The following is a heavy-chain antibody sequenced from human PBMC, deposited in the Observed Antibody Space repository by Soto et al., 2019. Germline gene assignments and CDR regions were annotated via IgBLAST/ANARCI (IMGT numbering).Heavy chain of an antibody. J-gene: IGHJ4*02. CDR1: GFTFSDYY. V-gene: IGHV3-72*01. CDR2: TRNKANSYTT. D-gene: IGHD3-22*01. CDR3: AREGSSSGPDYEY. Sequence: EVQLVESGGGLVQPGGSLRLSCAASGFTFSDYYINWVRQAPGKGLEWVGRTRNKANSYTTDYAAFVKGRFTISRDDSKNLIYLQMNSLKTEDTDVYYCAREGSSSGPDYEYWGQGTLVTVSS.